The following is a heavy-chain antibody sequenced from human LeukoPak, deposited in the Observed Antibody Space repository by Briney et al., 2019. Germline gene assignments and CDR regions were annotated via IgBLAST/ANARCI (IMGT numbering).Heavy chain of an antibody. D-gene: IGHD3-22*01. CDR1: GFTFSSYS. CDR2: ISGSGGST. J-gene: IGHJ4*02. V-gene: IGHV3-23*01. CDR3: AKGDSSGSYFDY. Sequence: QTGGSLRLSCAASGFTFSSYSINWVRQAPGKGPEWVSAISGSGGSTYYADSVKGRFTISRDNSKNTLYLQMNSLRAEDTAVYYCAKGDSSGSYFDYWGQGTLVTVSS.